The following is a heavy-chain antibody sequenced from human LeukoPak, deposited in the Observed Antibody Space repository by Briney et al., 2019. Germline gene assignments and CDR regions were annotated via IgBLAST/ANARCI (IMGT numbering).Heavy chain of an antibody. D-gene: IGHD1/OR15-1a*01. Sequence: GGSLRLSCAASGFIFSTYEMNWVRQAPGKGLEWVSYINHSGSTVYYADSVKGRFTISRDNAKNSLYLQINSLRAEDTAVYYCAKKGGTASEHLYFDYWGQGTLVTVSS. J-gene: IGHJ4*02. CDR3: AKKGGTASEHLYFDY. CDR1: GFIFSTYE. V-gene: IGHV3-48*03. CDR2: INHSGSTV.